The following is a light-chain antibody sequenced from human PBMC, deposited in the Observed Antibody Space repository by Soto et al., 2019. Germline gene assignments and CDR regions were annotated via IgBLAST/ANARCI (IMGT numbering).Light chain of an antibody. V-gene: IGKV3-15*01. CDR3: QQYNNWPRK. CDR2: GAS. CDR1: QSVSSN. J-gene: IGKJ1*01. Sequence: EIVMTQSPATLSVSPGERATLSCRASQSVSSNLAWYQQKPGQAPRLLIYGASTRATGIPARFSGRGSGTEFTLTISSLQSEDFAVYYCQQYNNWPRKFGQGTKVEIK.